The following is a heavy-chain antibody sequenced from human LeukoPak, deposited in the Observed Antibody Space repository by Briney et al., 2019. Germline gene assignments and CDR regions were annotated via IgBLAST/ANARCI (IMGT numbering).Heavy chain of an antibody. CDR1: GYSSMTSW. CDR3: ARQDSRGIWYY. D-gene: IGHD1-26*01. CDR2: IYPVDSDT. V-gene: IGHV5-51*01. Sequence: GEPLKISWQASGYSSMTSWIGWVRQLPGKGLEWMGIIYPVDSDTRYRPSFQGQVTISADKSISTAYLQWSSLKASDTAMYYCARQDSRGIWYYWGQGTLVTVSS. J-gene: IGHJ4*02.